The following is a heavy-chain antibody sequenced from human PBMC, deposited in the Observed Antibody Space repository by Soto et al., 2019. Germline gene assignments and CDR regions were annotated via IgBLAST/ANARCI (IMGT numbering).Heavy chain of an antibody. Sequence: PGGSLRLSCAAFGFTFSTHGMHWVRQAPGKGLEWVALIWNDGNKKDYADSVKGRFTISRDNSKNIVYLRMDSLRVEDTAVYFCARDTWIVSSITSLDHWGQGDLVTVSS. CDR1: GFTFSTHG. D-gene: IGHD1-26*01. CDR2: IWNDGNKK. CDR3: ARDTWIVSSITSLDH. J-gene: IGHJ4*02. V-gene: IGHV3-33*01.